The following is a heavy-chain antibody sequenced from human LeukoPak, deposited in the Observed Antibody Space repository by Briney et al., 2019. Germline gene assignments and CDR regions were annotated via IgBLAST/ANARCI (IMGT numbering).Heavy chain of an antibody. CDR3: AKDDQYSSSWYSTYYFDY. Sequence: GGSLRLSCAASGFTFSSYGMHWVRQAPGKGLEWVAVISYDGSNKYYADSVKGRFTISRDNSKNTLYLQMNSLRAEDTAVYCCAKDDQYSSSWYSTYYFDYWGQGTLVTVSS. CDR2: ISYDGSNK. J-gene: IGHJ4*02. V-gene: IGHV3-30*18. D-gene: IGHD6-13*01. CDR1: GFTFSSYG.